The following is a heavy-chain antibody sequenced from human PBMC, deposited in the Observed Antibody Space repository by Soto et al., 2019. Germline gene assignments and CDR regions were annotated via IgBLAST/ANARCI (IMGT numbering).Heavy chain of an antibody. CDR1: GDSVSSNSAA. D-gene: IGHD2-15*01. Sequence: PSQTLSLTCAISGDSVSSNSAAWNWIRQSPSRGLEWLGRTYYRSKWYNDYAVSVKSRITINPDTSKNQFSLQLNSVTPEDTAVYYCARDRGYCSGGSCYSPHYYYYMDFWGKGTMVTVSS. CDR2: TYYRSKWYN. J-gene: IGHJ6*03. V-gene: IGHV6-1*01. CDR3: ARDRGYCSGGSCYSPHYYYYMDF.